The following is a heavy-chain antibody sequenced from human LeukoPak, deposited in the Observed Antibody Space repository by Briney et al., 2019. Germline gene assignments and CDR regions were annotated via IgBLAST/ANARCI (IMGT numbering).Heavy chain of an antibody. J-gene: IGHJ4*02. CDR3: ARGRKEAIDY. D-gene: IGHD1-14*01. CDR2: IHYTGST. CDR1: GGSISSYY. Sequence: KSSETLSLTCTVSGGSISSYYWSWIRQPPGRGLEWIGYIHYTGSTSYNPSHKSRATISVDTSKTQFSLKLSSVTAADTAVYYCARGRKEAIDYWGQGTLVTVSS. V-gene: IGHV4-59*12.